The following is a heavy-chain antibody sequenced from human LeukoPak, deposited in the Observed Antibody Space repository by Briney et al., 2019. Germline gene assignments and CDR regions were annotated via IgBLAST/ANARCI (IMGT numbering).Heavy chain of an antibody. Sequence: GASVKVSCKASGYTFTGYYMHWVRQAPGQGLEWMGWINPNSGGTNYSQKFQGWVTMTRDTSISTAYMELSRLRSDDTAVYYCAGPALYYYDSSGYYDPRGGYFDYWGRGPRVTVSS. J-gene: IGHJ4*02. CDR3: AGPALYYYDSSGYYDPRGGYFDY. V-gene: IGHV1-2*04. CDR1: GYTFTGYY. CDR2: INPNSGGT. D-gene: IGHD3-22*01.